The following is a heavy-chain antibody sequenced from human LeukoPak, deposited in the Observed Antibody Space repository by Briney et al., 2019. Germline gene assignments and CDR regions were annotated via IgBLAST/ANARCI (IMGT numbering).Heavy chain of an antibody. CDR2: INPNSGGT. J-gene: IGHJ5*02. CDR1: GYTLTGYY. Sequence: ASVKVSCKASGYTLTGYYMHWVRQAPGQGLEWMGWINPNSGGTNYAQKFQGRVTMTRDTSISTAYMELSRLRSDDTAVYYCARGYYYDSSGYYFVFDPWGQGTLVTVSS. D-gene: IGHD3-22*01. V-gene: IGHV1-2*02. CDR3: ARGYYYDSSGYYFVFDP.